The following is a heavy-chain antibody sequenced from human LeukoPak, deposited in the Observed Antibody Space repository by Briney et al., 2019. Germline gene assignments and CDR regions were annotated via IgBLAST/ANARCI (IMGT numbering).Heavy chain of an antibody. Sequence: GGSLRLSCAASGFTFSTYAMNWVRQAPEKGLEWVSSITSGSTYTYYADSVKGRFTISRDDAKNSLYLLMNSLRAEDTAVYYCARLVGYYDSTHYWGQGTLVTVSS. CDR1: GFTFSTYA. D-gene: IGHD3-22*01. V-gene: IGHV3-21*01. CDR3: ARLVGYYDSTHY. J-gene: IGHJ4*02. CDR2: ITSGSTYT.